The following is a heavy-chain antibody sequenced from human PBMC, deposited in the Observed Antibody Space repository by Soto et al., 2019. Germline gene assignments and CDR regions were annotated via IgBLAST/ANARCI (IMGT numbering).Heavy chain of an antibody. CDR1: GGSLSSYY. CDR3: ARMIPGMPRGGCYFDY. D-gene: IGHD3-10*01. V-gene: IGHV4-59*08. J-gene: IGHJ4*02. Sequence: QVQLQESGPGLVKPSETLSLTCTVSGGSLSSYYWSWILQPPGKGLEWIGYIYYSGSTIYNPSLKSRVTISVDTSKNQFSLRLSSVTAADTAVYYCARMIPGMPRGGCYFDYWGQGTLVTVSS. CDR2: IYYSGST.